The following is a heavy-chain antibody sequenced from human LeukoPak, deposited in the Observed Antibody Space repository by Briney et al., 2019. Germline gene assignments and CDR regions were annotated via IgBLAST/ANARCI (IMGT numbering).Heavy chain of an antibody. CDR1: GGSISSYY. D-gene: IGHD3-16*01. J-gene: IGHJ5*02. CDR3: ASGGGTNWFDP. V-gene: IGHV4-59*12. Sequence: SETLSLTCTVSGGSISSYYWSWIRQPPGKGLEWIGYIYYSGSTNYNPSLKSRVTISVDTSKNQFSLKLRSVTAADTAVYYCASGGGTNWFDPWGQGTLVTVSS. CDR2: IYYSGST.